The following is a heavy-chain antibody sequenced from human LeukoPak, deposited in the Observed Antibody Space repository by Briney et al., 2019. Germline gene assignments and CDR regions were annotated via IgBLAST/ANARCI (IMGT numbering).Heavy chain of an antibody. CDR3: ARGAIDVDIVATIRLGLDY. D-gene: IGHD5-12*01. CDR1: GGSISSGSYY. CDR2: IYSSGTT. J-gene: IGHJ4*02. V-gene: IGHV4-61*02. Sequence: SETLSLTCTVSGGSISSGSYYWSWIRQPAGKGLEWIGRIYSSGTTNYNPSLKSRVTISVDTSKNQFSLKLSSVTAADTAVYYCARGAIDVDIVATIRLGLDYWGQGTLVTVSS.